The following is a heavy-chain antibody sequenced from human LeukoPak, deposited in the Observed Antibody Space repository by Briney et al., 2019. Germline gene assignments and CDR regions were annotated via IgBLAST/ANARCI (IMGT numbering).Heavy chain of an antibody. CDR2: IGSDGNEK. D-gene: IGHD3-22*01. V-gene: IGHV3-30*02. Sequence: GGSLRLSCAASGFTFSSYAMHWVRQAPGKGLEWVTFIGSDGNEKYYADSVKGRFTISRDNSRSTLYLQMNSLRVEDTAVCYCAQERGRRGFFDYWGQGTLVTVSS. CDR1: GFTFSSYA. J-gene: IGHJ4*02. CDR3: AQERGRRGFFDY.